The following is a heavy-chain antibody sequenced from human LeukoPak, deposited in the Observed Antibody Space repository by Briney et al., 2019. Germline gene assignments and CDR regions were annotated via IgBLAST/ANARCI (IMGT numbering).Heavy chain of an antibody. Sequence: PSETLSLTCTVSGGSIYNYYWSWIRQPPGRGLEWIGYIDYTGTTRYNPSLKSRITISVDTSKNQFSLKVTSVTAADTAVYYCARGPDDFDSWGQGALVTVSS. CDR2: IDYTGTT. CDR1: GGSIYNYY. D-gene: IGHD5-24*01. J-gene: IGHJ4*02. CDR3: ARGPDDFDS. V-gene: IGHV4-59*01.